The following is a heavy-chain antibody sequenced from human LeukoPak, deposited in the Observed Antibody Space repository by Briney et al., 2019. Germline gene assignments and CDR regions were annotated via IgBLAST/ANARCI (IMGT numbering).Heavy chain of an antibody. CDR3: ARAGESGSYYNYFDY. D-gene: IGHD1-26*01. V-gene: IGHV1-18*01. Sequence: GASVKVSCKASGYTFTSYGISWVRQAPGQGLEWMGWISAYNGNTNYAQKLQGRVTMTTGTSTSTAYMELRSLRSDDTAVYYCARAGESGSYYNYFDYWGQGTLVTVSS. J-gene: IGHJ4*02. CDR2: ISAYNGNT. CDR1: GYTFTSYG.